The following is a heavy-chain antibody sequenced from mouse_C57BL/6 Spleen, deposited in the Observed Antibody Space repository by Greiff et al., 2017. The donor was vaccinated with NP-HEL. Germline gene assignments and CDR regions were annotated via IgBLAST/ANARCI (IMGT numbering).Heavy chain of an antibody. V-gene: IGHV1-54*01. J-gene: IGHJ3*01. CDR3: ARSPYYYGSSYGFAY. CDR2: INPGSGGT. CDR1: GYAFTNYL. Sequence: QVHVKQSGAELVRPGTSVKVSCKASGYAFTNYLIEWVKQRPGQGLEWIGVINPGSGGTNYNEKFKGKATLTADKSSSTAYMQLSSLTSEDSAVYFCARSPYYYGSSYGFAYWGQGTLVTVSA. D-gene: IGHD1-1*01.